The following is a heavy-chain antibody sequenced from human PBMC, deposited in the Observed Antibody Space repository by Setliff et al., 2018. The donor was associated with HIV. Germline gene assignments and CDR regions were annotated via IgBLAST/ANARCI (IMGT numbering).Heavy chain of an antibody. Sequence: ASVKVSCKASGYTFTASYLHWVRQAPGQGLQWMGWMHPNSGATKYAQKFRDRVTLTGDTSISTASMELSSLKSDDTAIYYCARHGGEDNANPKGPFDSWGQGTQVTVSS. D-gene: IGHD3-16*01. CDR2: MHPNSGAT. CDR1: GYTFTASY. CDR3: ARHGGEDNANPKGPFDS. J-gene: IGHJ4*02. V-gene: IGHV1-2*02.